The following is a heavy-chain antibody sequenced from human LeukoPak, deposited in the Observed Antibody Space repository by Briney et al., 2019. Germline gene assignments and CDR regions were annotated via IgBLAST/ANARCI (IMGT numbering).Heavy chain of an antibody. CDR3: AKAHSSSWYRGYFDY. D-gene: IGHD6-13*01. Sequence: PGGSLRLSCAASGFTVSSNYMSWVRQAPGKGLEWVSDISGSGGSTYYADSVKGRFTISRDNSKNTLYLQMNSLRAEDMALYYCAKAHSSSWYRGYFDYWGQGTLVTVSS. CDR1: GFTVSSNY. J-gene: IGHJ4*02. CDR2: ISGSGGST. V-gene: IGHV3-23*01.